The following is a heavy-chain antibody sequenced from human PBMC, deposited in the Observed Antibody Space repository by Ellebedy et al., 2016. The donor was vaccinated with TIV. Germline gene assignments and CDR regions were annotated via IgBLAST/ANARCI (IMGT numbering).Heavy chain of an antibody. CDR3: ARERGRTGTDF. V-gene: IGHV1-18*01. CDR1: GYSFTNYG. CDR2: ISPYTGHT. Sequence: AASVTVSCKASGYSFTNYGISWVRQAPGQGLEWVGWISPYTGHTNYAQKFQDKVTMTTDTSTNIAYLEVRSLRSDDTAVYYCARERGRTGTDFWGQGTLVTVTS. D-gene: IGHD1-1*01. J-gene: IGHJ4*02.